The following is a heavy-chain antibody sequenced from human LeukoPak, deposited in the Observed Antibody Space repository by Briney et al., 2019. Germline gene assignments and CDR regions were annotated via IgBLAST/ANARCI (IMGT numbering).Heavy chain of an antibody. Sequence: SVKVSCKASGGTFSSYTISWVRQAPGQGLEWMGRIIPILGTANYAQKFQGRVTITTDESTSTAYMELSSLRSEDTAVYYCARGKNDYGDSYDAFDIWGQGTMVTVSS. V-gene: IGHV1-69*16. D-gene: IGHD4-17*01. CDR1: GGTFSSYT. CDR3: ARGKNDYGDSYDAFDI. CDR2: IIPILGTA. J-gene: IGHJ3*02.